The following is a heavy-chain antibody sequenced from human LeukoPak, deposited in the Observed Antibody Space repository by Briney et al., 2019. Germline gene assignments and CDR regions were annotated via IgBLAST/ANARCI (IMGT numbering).Heavy chain of an antibody. CDR3: ARGHPGVTFWFDP. Sequence: SETLSLTCTVSGGSISSYYWSWIRQPPGKGLEWIGYIYYSGSTNYNPSLKSRVTISVDTSKNQFSLKLSSVTAADTAVYYCARGHPGVTFWFDPWGQGTLVTVSS. J-gene: IGHJ5*02. D-gene: IGHD2/OR15-2a*01. CDR2: IYYSGST. V-gene: IGHV4-59*01. CDR1: GGSISSYY.